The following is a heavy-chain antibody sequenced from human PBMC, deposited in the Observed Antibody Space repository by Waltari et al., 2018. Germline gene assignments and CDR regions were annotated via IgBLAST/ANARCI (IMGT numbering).Heavy chain of an antibody. CDR3: AGAGGNSFDY. CDR1: GASISSYY. CDR2: LYTSGHT. J-gene: IGHJ4*02. V-gene: IGHV4-4*07. Sequence: QVQLQESGPGLVKPSETLSLICTVSGASISSYYWSWIRQPAGKGLEWIGRLYTSGHTIYNPSLKSRVTMSVDTSKNQFSLKLTSVTAADTAVYYCAGAGGNSFDYWGQGTLVTVSP. D-gene: IGHD3-10*01.